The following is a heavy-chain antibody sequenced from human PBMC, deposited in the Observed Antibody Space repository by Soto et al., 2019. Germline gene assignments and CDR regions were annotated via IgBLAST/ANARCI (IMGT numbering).Heavy chain of an antibody. CDR1: GYTFTSYY. V-gene: IGHV1-46*01. D-gene: IGHD3-10*01. CDR2: INPSGGST. Sequence: QVQLVQSGAEVKKPGASVKVSCKASGYTFTSYYMHWVLQAPGQGLEWMGIINPSGGSTSYAQKFQGRVTMTRDTSTSTVYMELSSLRSEDTAVYYCARSRTRVRGVNAYYFDYWGQGTLVTVSS. J-gene: IGHJ4*02. CDR3: ARSRTRVRGVNAYYFDY.